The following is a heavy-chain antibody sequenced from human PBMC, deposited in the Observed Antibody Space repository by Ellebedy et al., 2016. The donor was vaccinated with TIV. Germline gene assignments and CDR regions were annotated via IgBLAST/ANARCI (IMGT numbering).Heavy chain of an antibody. CDR2: IQSKSDGGTT. CDR1: GFTFSNAW. V-gene: IGHV3-15*07. J-gene: IGHJ6*02. CDR3: TTSYYDYMWGTYRYTPDV. D-gene: IGHD3-16*02. Sequence: GGSLRLSXAASGFTFSNAWMNWVRRAPGKGLEWVGRIQSKSDGGTTAYAAPVQGRFTISRDDSKNTLYLQMNSLKTGDTAVYYCTTSYYDYMWGTYRYTPDVWGQGTTVTVSS.